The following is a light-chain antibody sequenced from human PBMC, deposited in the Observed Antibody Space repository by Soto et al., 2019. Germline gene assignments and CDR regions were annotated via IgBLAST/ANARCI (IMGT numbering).Light chain of an antibody. CDR3: QHYNSYSEA. CDR2: GAS. J-gene: IGKJ1*01. CDR1: QGVGIT. Sequence: EIVLTQSPATLSVSPGEGATLSCRASQGVGITLAWYQQKPGQTPRLLIYGASTRATGVPARFSGSGSGTDFILTINSLQPDDFATYYCQHYNSYSEAFGQGTKVELK. V-gene: IGKV3-15*01.